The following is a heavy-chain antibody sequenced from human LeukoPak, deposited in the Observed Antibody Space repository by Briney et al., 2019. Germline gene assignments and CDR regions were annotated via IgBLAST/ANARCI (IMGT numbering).Heavy chain of an antibody. CDR3: ARSPPYYYYGMDV. Sequence: GGSLRLSCAASGFTFSRYWMSWVRQAPGKGLEWVANIKHDGSEKNYVDSVKGRFTISRDNSKNTLYLQMNSLRAEDTAVYYCARSPPYYYYGMDVWGQGTTVTVSS. V-gene: IGHV3-7*01. CDR1: GFTFSRYW. J-gene: IGHJ6*02. CDR2: IKHDGSEK.